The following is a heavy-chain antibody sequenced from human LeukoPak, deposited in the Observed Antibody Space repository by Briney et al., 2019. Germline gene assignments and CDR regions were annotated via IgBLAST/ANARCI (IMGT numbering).Heavy chain of an antibody. Sequence: ASVTVSCKASGCTFTGHYMHWVRQAPGQGLEWMGWINPNSGGTNFAQKFRGRVTMTRDTSISTAYMELSRLRSDDTAVYYCARDSSPWELLRHFDYWGQGTLVTVSS. CDR1: GCTFTGHY. V-gene: IGHV1-2*02. CDR2: INPNSGGT. J-gene: IGHJ4*02. D-gene: IGHD1-26*01. CDR3: ARDSSPWELLRHFDY.